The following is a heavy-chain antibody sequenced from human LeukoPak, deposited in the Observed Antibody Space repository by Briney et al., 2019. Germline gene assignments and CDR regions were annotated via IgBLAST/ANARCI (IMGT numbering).Heavy chain of an antibody. J-gene: IGHJ2*01. Sequence: SETLSLTCTVSGYSITSGYYWGWIRQSPGKGLEWIGNIFHSGSAYYSPSLKSRVTISVDTSKNQFSLKLSSVTAADTAVYYCARDYSIGWYFDLWGRSTLVTVSS. D-gene: IGHD2-21*01. V-gene: IGHV4-38-2*02. CDR3: ARDYSIGWYFDL. CDR1: GYSITSGYY. CDR2: IFHSGSA.